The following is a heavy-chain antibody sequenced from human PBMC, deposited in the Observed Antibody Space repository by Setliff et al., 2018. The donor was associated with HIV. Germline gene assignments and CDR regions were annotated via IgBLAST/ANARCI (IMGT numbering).Heavy chain of an antibody. CDR1: GYTFTGYY. CDR2: INPNSGGT. V-gene: IGHV1-2*06. CDR3: AAANEAFLYSSGRAFDI. D-gene: IGHD6-19*01. Sequence: GASVMVSCKASGYTFTGYYMHWVRQAPGQGLEWMGRINPNSGGTKYAQKFQGRVTMTRDTSISTAYMELSRLRSDDTAVYYCAAANEAFLYSSGRAFDIWGLGTMVTVSS. J-gene: IGHJ3*02.